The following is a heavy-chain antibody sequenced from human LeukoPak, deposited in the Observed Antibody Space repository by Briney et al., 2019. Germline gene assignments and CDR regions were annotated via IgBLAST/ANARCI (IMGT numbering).Heavy chain of an antibody. V-gene: IGHV4-59*12. J-gene: IGHJ4*02. CDR3: ARERRSVVDY. CDR1: GGSISSYY. D-gene: IGHD2-15*01. CDR2: IYYSGST. Sequence: SETLSLTCTVSGGSISSYYWSWIRQPPGKGLEWIGYIYYSGSTNYNPSLKSRVTISVDTSKNQFSLKLISVTAADTAVYYCARERRSVVDYWGQGTLVTVSS.